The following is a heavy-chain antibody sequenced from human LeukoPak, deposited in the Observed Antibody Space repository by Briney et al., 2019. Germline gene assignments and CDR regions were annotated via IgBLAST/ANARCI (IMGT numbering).Heavy chain of an antibody. CDR3: ARLRVVLLWFGELENYYYMDV. CDR1: GGSISSGSYY. Sequence: SETLSLTCTVSGGSISSGSYYWSWIRQPAGKGLEWIGRIYTSGSTNYNPSLKSRVTISVDTSKNQFSLKLSSVTAADTAVYYCARLRVVLLWFGELENYYYMDVWGKGTTVTISS. J-gene: IGHJ6*03. D-gene: IGHD3-10*01. CDR2: IYTSGST. V-gene: IGHV4-61*02.